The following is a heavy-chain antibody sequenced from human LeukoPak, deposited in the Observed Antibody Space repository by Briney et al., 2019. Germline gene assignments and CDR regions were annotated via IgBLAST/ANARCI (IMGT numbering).Heavy chain of an antibody. CDR2: IRYDGSNK. D-gene: IGHD3-22*01. CDR1: GFTFSSYG. Sequence: GGSLRLSCAASGFTFSSYGMHWVRQAPGKGLEWVAFIRYDGSNKYYADSVKGRFTISRDNSKNTLYLQMNSLRAEDTAVYYCAKDRKTYYYDSSGSHNWFDPWGQGTLVTVSS. V-gene: IGHV3-30*02. J-gene: IGHJ5*02. CDR3: AKDRKTYYYDSSGSHNWFDP.